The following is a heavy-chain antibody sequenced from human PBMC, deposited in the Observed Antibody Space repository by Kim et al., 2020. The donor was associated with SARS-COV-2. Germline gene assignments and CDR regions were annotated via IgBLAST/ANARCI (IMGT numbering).Heavy chain of an antibody. V-gene: IGHV4-31*03. Sequence: SETLSLTCTVSGGSISSGGYYWSWIRQHPGKGLEWIGYIYYSGSTYYNPSLKSRVTISVDTSKNQFSLKLSSVTAADTAVYYCARSQLWSVFDYWGQGTLVTVSS. J-gene: IGHJ4*02. CDR2: IYYSGST. D-gene: IGHD5-18*01. CDR3: ARSQLWSVFDY. CDR1: GGSISSGGYY.